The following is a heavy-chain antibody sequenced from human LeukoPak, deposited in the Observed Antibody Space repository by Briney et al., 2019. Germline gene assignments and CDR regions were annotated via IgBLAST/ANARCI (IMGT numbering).Heavy chain of an antibody. Sequence: SETLSLTCTISGGSISSSYWTWIRQPPGKELEWIGYVHYSGSTNYNPSLKSRVTMSIDPSNNQFSLKLTSVTAADTAVYYCVSYQRPPYAFDVWGQGTMVLVSS. D-gene: IGHD1-14*01. CDR2: VHYSGST. CDR1: GGSISSSY. CDR3: VSYQRPPYAFDV. J-gene: IGHJ3*01. V-gene: IGHV4-59*01.